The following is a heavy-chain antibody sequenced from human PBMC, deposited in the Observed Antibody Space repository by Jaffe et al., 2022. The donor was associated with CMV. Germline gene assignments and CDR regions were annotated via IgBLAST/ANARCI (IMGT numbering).Heavy chain of an antibody. CDR2: IYHSGST. J-gene: IGHJ6*03. D-gene: IGHD5-12*01. CDR1: GGSISSSNW. Sequence: QVQLQESGPGLVKPSGTLSLTCAVSGGSISSSNWWSWVRQPPGKGLEWIGEIYHSGSTNYNPSLKSRVTISVDKSKNQFSLKLSSVTAADTAVYYCARGAPSGYNYPGHPKGVFYYYYYMDVWGKGTTVTVSS. CDR3: ARGAPSGYNYPGHPKGVFYYYYYMDV. V-gene: IGHV4-4*02.